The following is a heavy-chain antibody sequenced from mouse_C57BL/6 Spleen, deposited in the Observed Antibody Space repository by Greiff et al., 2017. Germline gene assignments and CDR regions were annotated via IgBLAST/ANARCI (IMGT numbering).Heavy chain of an antibody. V-gene: IGHV1-81*01. CDR1: GYTFTSYG. CDR3: AREGAIYYSNSYYFDY. J-gene: IGHJ2*01. D-gene: IGHD2-5*01. Sequence: QVQLQQSGAELARPGASVKLSCKASGYTFTSYGISWVKQRTGQGLEWIGEIYPRSGNTYYNEKFKGKATLTADKSSSTAYMELRSLTSEDSAVYFCAREGAIYYSNSYYFDYWGQGTTLTVSS. CDR2: IYPRSGNT.